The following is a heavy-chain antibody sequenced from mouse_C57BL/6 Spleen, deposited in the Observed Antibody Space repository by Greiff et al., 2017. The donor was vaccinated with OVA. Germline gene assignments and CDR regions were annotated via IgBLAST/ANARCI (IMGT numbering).Heavy chain of an antibody. J-gene: IGHJ1*03. D-gene: IGHD1-1*01. Sequence: QVQLQQSGPELVKPGASVKISCKASGYAFSSSWMNWVKQRPGKGLEWIGRIYPGDGDTNYNGKFKGKATLTADKSSSTSYMQLSSLTSDDSAVYFCARWVTTVVDYWYFDVWGTGTTVTVSS. CDR2: IYPGDGDT. V-gene: IGHV1-82*01. CDR1: GYAFSSSW. CDR3: ARWVTTVVDYWYFDV.